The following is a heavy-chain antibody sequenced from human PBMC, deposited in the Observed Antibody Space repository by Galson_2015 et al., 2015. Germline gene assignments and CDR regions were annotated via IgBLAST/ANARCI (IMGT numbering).Heavy chain of an antibody. V-gene: IGHV3-23*01. CDR1: GFTFSTYA. CDR2: ISGSGSSK. D-gene: IGHD7-27*01. J-gene: IGHJ3*02. Sequence: SLRLSCVASGFTFSTYALSWVRQPPGKGLEWVSAISGSGSSKYYADSVRGRFTISRDNSRNTLYLQMNGLRVEDTAVYYCANLRLGVDAFDIWGQGTMVTVSS. CDR3: ANLRLGVDAFDI.